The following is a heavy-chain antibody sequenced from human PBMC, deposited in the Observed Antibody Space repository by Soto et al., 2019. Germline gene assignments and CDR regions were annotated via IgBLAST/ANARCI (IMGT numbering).Heavy chain of an antibody. J-gene: IGHJ6*02. CDR1: GGSISSSSYY. CDR2: IYYSGST. CDR3: ASQQLVHYYYGMDV. V-gene: IGHV4-39*01. Sequence: SETLSLTCTVSGGSISSSSYYWGWIRQPPGKGLEWIGSIYYSGSTYYNPSLKSRVTISVDTSKNQFSLKLSSVTAVDTAVYYCASQQLVHYYYGMDVWGQGTTVTVSS. D-gene: IGHD6-13*01.